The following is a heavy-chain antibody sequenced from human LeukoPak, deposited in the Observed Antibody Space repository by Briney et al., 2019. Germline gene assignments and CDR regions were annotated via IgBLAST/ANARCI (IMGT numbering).Heavy chain of an antibody. CDR2: ISGSCGST. Sequence: AGSLRLSCAASGFTFSSYAMSWVRQAPGKGLEWVSTISGSCGSTYYADSVKGRFTISRDNSKNTLYLQMNSLRAEDTAVYYCAKIPIYGSGGSCYTPYWGHGTMVTVSS. D-gene: IGHD2-15*01. V-gene: IGHV3-23*01. CDR1: GFTFSSYA. CDR3: AKIPIYGSGGSCYTPY. J-gene: IGHJ4*01.